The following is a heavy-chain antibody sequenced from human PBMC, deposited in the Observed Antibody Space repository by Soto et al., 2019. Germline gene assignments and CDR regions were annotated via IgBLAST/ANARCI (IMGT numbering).Heavy chain of an antibody. Sequence: GGSLRLSCAAAGFTFSDYFMTWVRQAPGKGLEWVATIKQDGNEKYYVDSVRGRFTISRDNPKNSLYLQMNGLRSEDTAVYYCAIGHWLGKWGQGTLVTVSS. J-gene: IGHJ4*02. CDR1: GFTFSDYF. V-gene: IGHV3-7*01. CDR3: AIGHWLGK. CDR2: IKQDGNEK. D-gene: IGHD6-19*01.